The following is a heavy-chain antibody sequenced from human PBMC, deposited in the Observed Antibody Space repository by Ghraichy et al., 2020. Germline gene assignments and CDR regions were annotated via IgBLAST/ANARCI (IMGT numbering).Heavy chain of an antibody. CDR1: GGSISSSSYY. Sequence: SQTLSLTCTVSGGSISSSSYYWGWIRQPPGKGLEWIGSIYYSGSTYYNPSLKSRVTISVDTSKNQFSLKLSSVTAADTAVYYCARQIPSMRNWFDPWGQETLVTVSS. J-gene: IGHJ5*02. V-gene: IGHV4-39*01. CDR2: IYYSGST. CDR3: ARQIPSMRNWFDP. D-gene: IGHD2-8*01.